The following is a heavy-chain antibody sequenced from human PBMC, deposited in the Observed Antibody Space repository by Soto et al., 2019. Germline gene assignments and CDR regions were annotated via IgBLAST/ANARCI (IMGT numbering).Heavy chain of an antibody. D-gene: IGHD3-3*02. V-gene: IGHV5-10-1*01. CDR3: ARHLRAFDI. J-gene: IGHJ3*02. Sequence: PSFQGHVTISADKSISTAYLQWSSLKASDTAMYYCARHLRAFDIWGQGTMVTVSS.